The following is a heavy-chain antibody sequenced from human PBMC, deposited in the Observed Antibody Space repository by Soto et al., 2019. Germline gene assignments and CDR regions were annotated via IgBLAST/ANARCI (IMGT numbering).Heavy chain of an antibody. CDR2: INAGNGNT. J-gene: IGHJ3*02. CDR3: ARGVVVVVAAPYPGPSDAFDI. CDR1: GYTLTSYA. D-gene: IGHD2-15*01. V-gene: IGHV1-3*01. Sequence: ASVKVSCKASGYTLTSYAMHWVRQAPGQRLEWMGWINAGNGNTKYSQKFRGRVTITRDTSASTAYMELSSLRSEDTAVYYCARGVVVVVAAPYPGPSDAFDIWGQGTMVNVS.